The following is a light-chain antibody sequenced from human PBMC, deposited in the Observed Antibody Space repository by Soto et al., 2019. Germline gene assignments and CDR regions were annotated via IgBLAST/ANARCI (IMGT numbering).Light chain of an antibody. CDR1: QSVSSSY. Sequence: IGLTQSPGALSLSPGERATLSCRASQSVSSSYLAWYQQKPGQAPRLLIYGASSRATGIPARFSGSGSGTDFTLTISRLEPEDFAVYYCQQYGSPGTFGQGTKVDIK. J-gene: IGKJ1*01. CDR3: QQYGSPGT. CDR2: GAS. V-gene: IGKV3-20*01.